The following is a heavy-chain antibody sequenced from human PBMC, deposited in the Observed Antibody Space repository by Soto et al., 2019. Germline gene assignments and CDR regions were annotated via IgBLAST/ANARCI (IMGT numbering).Heavy chain of an antibody. J-gene: IGHJ4*02. CDR1: GFTFSSYG. V-gene: IGHV3-30*18. CDR2: ISYDGSNK. D-gene: IGHD5-12*01. CDR3: AKERTISDYEFDY. Sequence: QVQLVESGGGVVQPGRSLRLSCAASGFTFSSYGMHWVRQAPGKGLEWVAVISYDGSNKYYADSVKGRFTISRDNSKNTLYLQMNSLRAEDTAVYYCAKERTISDYEFDYWGQGTLVTVSS.